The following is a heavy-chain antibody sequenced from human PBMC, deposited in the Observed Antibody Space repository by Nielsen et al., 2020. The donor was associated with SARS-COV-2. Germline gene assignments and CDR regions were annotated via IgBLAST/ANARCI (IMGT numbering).Heavy chain of an antibody. CDR1: GYTFTSYY. D-gene: IGHD2/OR15-2a*01. Sequence: ASVKVSCKASGYTFTSYYMHWVRQAPGQGLEWMGIINPSGGSTRYAQKFQGRVTMTRDTSTSTVYMALSSLRSEDTAVYYCASNSMPRSSMDVWGQGTMVTVSS. V-gene: IGHV1-46*01. J-gene: IGHJ6*02. CDR3: ASNSMPRSSMDV. CDR2: INPSGGST.